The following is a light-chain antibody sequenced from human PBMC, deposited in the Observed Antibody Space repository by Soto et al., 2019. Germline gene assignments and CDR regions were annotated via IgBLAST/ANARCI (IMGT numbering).Light chain of an antibody. Sequence: DIQMTQSPSSLSASVGDRVTITCRASQGISNYLAWYQQKPGKVPKLLIYAASTLQSGVPSRFSGSGSGTDFTLTIHSLQPEDVATYYYQKYNSAPITFGQGTRLEIK. CDR2: AAS. CDR1: QGISNY. CDR3: QKYNSAPIT. V-gene: IGKV1-27*01. J-gene: IGKJ5*01.